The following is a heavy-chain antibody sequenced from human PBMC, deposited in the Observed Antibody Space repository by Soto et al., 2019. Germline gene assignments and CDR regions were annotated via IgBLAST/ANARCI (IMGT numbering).Heavy chain of an antibody. J-gene: IGHJ4*02. Sequence: SETLSLTCAVYGGSFSGYYWSWIRQPPGKGLEWIGEINHSGSTNYNPSLKSRVTISVDTSKNQFSLKLSSVTAADTAVYYCARGLIRAVAGFFDYCCQGTLVTV. V-gene: IGHV4-34*01. CDR3: ARGLIRAVAGFFDY. D-gene: IGHD6-19*01. CDR2: INHSGST. CDR1: GGSFSGYY.